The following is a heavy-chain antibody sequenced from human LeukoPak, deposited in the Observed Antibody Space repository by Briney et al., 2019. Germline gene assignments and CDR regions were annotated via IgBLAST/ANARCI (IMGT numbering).Heavy chain of an antibody. Sequence: GESLKISCKGTGYKFNNYCIAWVRPVPGRGLEWMGIVCPRDSDIRYSPSFQGQVTFSADRSTTTAYLQWSSLKASDTAIYYCARGTTVFGEFDPWGQGTLVTVSS. CDR3: ARGTTVFGEFDP. D-gene: IGHD3-3*01. CDR2: VCPRDSDI. CDR1: GYKFNNYC. J-gene: IGHJ5*01. V-gene: IGHV5-51*01.